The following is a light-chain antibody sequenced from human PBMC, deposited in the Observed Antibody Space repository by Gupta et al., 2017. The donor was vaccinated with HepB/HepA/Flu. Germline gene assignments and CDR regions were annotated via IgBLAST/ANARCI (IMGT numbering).Light chain of an antibody. CDR3: QQYNNWPVYT. CDR1: QSVSSN. Sequence: EIVMTHSPATLSVSLGERATLSCRASQSVSSNLAWYQQKPGQAPRLLIYGASTRATGIPARFSGSGSGTEFTLTISSLQSEDFAVYYCQQYNNWPVYTFGQGTKLEIK. J-gene: IGKJ2*01. V-gene: IGKV3-15*01. CDR2: GAS.